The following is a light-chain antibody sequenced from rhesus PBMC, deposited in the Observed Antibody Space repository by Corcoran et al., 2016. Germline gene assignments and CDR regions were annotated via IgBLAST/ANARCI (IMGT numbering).Light chain of an antibody. J-gene: IGKJ3*01. CDR2: GAS. CDR1: QSVSSY. Sequence: EIVMTQSPATLSLSPGETATLSCRPSQSVSSYVAWYQQKPAQAPRLLIYGASSRAPGVPDRFSGSGSGTDFTLHISSLEPEDVGVYYCQQYNNWNTFGPGTKLDIK. V-gene: IGKV3S9*01. CDR3: QQYNNWNT.